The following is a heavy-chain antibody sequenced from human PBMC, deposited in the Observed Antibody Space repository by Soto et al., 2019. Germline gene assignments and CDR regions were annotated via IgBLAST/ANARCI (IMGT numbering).Heavy chain of an antibody. CDR3: AKSPNPLLFLFDY. CDR2: ISSSGSTI. Sequence: PGGSLRLSCAASGFTFSDYYMSWIRQAPGKGLEWVSYISSSGSTIYYADSVKGRFTISRDNAKNSLYLQMNSLRAEDTAVYYCAKSPNPLLFLFDYWGQGTLVTVSS. J-gene: IGHJ4*02. CDR1: GFTFSDYY. V-gene: IGHV3-11*01. D-gene: IGHD3-10*01.